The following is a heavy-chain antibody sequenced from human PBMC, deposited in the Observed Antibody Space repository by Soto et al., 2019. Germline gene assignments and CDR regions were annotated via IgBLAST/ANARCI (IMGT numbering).Heavy chain of an antibody. V-gene: IGHV4-31*03. CDR3: ARDDWDGSGWPTFDY. D-gene: IGHD6-19*01. J-gene: IGHJ4*02. CDR1: GGSISSGGYY. CDR2: IYYSGST. Sequence: SETLSLTCTVSGGSISSGGYYWSWIRQHPGKGLEWIGYIYYSGSTYYNPSLKSRVTISVDTSKNQFSLKLSSVTAADTAVYYCARDDWDGSGWPTFDYWGQGTLVTVPS.